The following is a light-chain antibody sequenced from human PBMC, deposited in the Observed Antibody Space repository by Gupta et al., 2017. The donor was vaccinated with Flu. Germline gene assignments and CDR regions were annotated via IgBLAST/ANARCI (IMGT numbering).Light chain of an antibody. CDR2: KAS. CDR1: QSISSW. CDR3: QQKNSYSGT. J-gene: IGKJ3*01. V-gene: IGKV1-5*03. Sequence: DIQMTQSPSTLSASVGDRVTITCRASQSISSWLAWYQQKPGKAPKLLIYKASSVESGVPSRFSGSGSGTEFTLTISSLQPDDFATYYCQQKNSYSGTFGHGTNVDIK.